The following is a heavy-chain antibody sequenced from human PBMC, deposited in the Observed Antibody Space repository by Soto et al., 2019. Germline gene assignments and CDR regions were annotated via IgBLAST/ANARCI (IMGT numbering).Heavy chain of an antibody. CDR1: GGSISRSSYY. D-gene: IGHD4-17*01. CDR2: IYYSGST. CDR3: ARHDYGGFGL. Sequence: PSETLSLTCTVSGGSISRSSYYWGWIRQPPGKGLEWIGSIYYSGSTYYNPSLKSRVTISVDTSKNQFSLKLSSVTAADMAVYYCARHDYGGFGLWGQGTLVTVSS. J-gene: IGHJ4*02. V-gene: IGHV4-39*01.